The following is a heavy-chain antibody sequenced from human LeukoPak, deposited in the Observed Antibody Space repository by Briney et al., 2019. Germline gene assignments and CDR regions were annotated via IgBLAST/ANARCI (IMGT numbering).Heavy chain of an antibody. Sequence: ASVKVSCKASGYTFTGHSMYWVRQAPGQGLEWVGWINPNSGGTNYAQKFQGRVTMTRDTSISTACMELSRLRSDDTAVYYCARDSSGWYVFDYYYYMDVWGKGTTVTVSS. J-gene: IGHJ6*03. CDR3: ARDSSGWYVFDYYYYMDV. V-gene: IGHV1-2*02. D-gene: IGHD6-13*01. CDR1: GYTFTGHS. CDR2: INPNSGGT.